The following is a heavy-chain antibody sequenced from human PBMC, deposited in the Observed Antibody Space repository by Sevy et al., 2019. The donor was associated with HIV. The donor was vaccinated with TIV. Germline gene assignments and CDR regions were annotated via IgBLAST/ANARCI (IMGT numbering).Heavy chain of an antibody. V-gene: IGHV3-33*01. CDR3: ARDGITIFGVVRYYYYGMDV. CDR2: IWYEESNK. CDR1: GFTFSSYG. Sequence: GGSLRLSCAASGFTFSSYGMHWVRQAPGKGLEWVAVIWYEESNKYYADSVKGRFTISRDNSKNTRYLQMNSLRAEDTAVYYCARDGITIFGVVRYYYYGMDVWGQGTTVTVSS. J-gene: IGHJ6*02. D-gene: IGHD3-3*01.